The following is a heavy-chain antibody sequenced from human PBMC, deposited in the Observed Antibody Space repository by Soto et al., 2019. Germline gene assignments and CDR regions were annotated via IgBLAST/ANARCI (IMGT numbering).Heavy chain of an antibody. CDR1: GYTFTSYG. D-gene: IGHD3-22*01. V-gene: IGHV1-18*01. CDR2: ISAYNGNT. J-gene: IGHJ6*02. Sequence: GASVKVSCKASGYTFTSYGISWVRQAPGQGLEWMGWISAYNGNTNYAQKLQGRVTMTTDTSTSTAYMELRSLRSDDTAVYYCARDAYYYDSSGYDLDPVYGMDVWGQGTTVTVSS. CDR3: ARDAYYYDSSGYDLDPVYGMDV.